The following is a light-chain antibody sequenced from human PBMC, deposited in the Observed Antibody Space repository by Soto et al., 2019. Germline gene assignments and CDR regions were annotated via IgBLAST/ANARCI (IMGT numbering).Light chain of an antibody. J-gene: IGLJ2*01. CDR2: DVS. V-gene: IGLV2-14*03. CDR3: GSYRSSSAPV. Sequence: QSVLTQPASVSGSPGQSITISCTGTSSDVGGYNYVSWYQQHPGKAPKLLTYDVSNRPSGVSNRFSGSKSGNTASLTISGLQAEDEADYYCGSYRSSSAPVFGGGTKLTVL. CDR1: SSDVGGYNY.